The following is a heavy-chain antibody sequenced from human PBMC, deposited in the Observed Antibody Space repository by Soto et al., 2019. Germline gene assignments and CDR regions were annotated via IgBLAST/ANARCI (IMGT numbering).Heavy chain of an antibody. D-gene: IGHD6-19*01. Sequence: GASVKVSCKASGYTFTSYGISWVRQAPGQGLEWMGWISAYNGNTNYAQKLQGRVTMTTDTSTSTAYMELRSLRSDDTAVYYCARVSPNFAVAGNFDYWGQGTLVTVSS. V-gene: IGHV1-18*01. CDR1: GYTFTSYG. J-gene: IGHJ4*02. CDR3: ARVSPNFAVAGNFDY. CDR2: ISAYNGNT.